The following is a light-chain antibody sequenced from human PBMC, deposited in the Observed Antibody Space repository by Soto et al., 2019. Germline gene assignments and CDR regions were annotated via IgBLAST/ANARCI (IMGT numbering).Light chain of an antibody. V-gene: IGKV3-20*01. Sequence: EIVLTQSPGTLSLSPGERATLSCRASQSVSSSYLAWYQQKPGQAPRLLIYGASSRATAIPDRFSGSGSGTDFTLTISRLEPEDFAVYYCQQYGNSYTFGQGTKLEIK. J-gene: IGKJ2*01. CDR3: QQYGNSYT. CDR1: QSVSSSY. CDR2: GAS.